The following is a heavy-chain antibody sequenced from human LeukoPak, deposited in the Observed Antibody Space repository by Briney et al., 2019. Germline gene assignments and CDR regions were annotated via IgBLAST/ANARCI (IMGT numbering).Heavy chain of an antibody. CDR3: AKSRYYYDSSGSHDY. J-gene: IGHJ4*02. CDR2: ISSDGSST. Sequence: GGSLRLSCAASGFTFSKYWMHWVRQAPGKGLVWVSRISSDGSSTNYADSVKGRLTISRDNAKNTLYLQMNSLRAEDTAVYYCAKSRYYYDSSGSHDYWGQGTLVTVSS. V-gene: IGHV3-74*01. D-gene: IGHD3-22*01. CDR1: GFTFSKYW.